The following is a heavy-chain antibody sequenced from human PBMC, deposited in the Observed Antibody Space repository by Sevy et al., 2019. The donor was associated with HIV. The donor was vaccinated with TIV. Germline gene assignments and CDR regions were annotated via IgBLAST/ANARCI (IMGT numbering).Heavy chain of an antibody. CDR2: FDPEDGET. J-gene: IGHJ3*02. CDR3: ATPKYVGYDYESLDI. Sequence: ASVKVSCKVSGYTLTKLSMHWVRQAPGKGLEWMGGFDPEDGETIYAQKFQGRVTMTEDTSTDTAYMGLSSLRSEDTAVYYCATPKYVGYDYESLDIWGQGTMVTVSS. V-gene: IGHV1-24*01. D-gene: IGHD5-12*01. CDR1: GYTLTKLS.